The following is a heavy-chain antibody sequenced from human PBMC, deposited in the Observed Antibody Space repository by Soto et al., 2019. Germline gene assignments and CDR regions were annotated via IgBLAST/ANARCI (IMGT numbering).Heavy chain of an antibody. D-gene: IGHD3-3*01. Sequence: QVQLVQSGAEVKKPWSSVKVSCKASGGTFSSYAISWVRQAPGPGLEWMGGIIPIFGTANYAQKFEGRVTITADESTSPAYMELSSLGSEDTAVYYCARAPPPEFGTIFGVVINTDYYGMDVWGQGTTVTVSS. J-gene: IGHJ6*02. CDR2: IIPIFGTA. CDR1: GGTFSSYA. CDR3: ARAPPPEFGTIFGVVINTDYYGMDV. V-gene: IGHV1-69*01.